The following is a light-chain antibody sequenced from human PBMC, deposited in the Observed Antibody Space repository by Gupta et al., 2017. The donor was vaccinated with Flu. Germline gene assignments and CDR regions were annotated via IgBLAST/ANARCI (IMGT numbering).Light chain of an antibody. CDR2: GAS. J-gene: IGKJ1*01. CDR1: QSVTSIY. V-gene: IGKV3-20*01. CDR3: QQYGSSPRT. Sequence: EIVLTQSPGTLSLSPGERATLSCRASQSVTSIYLAWYQQKPGQAPRLLLYGASSRATDIPDRFSGSGSGTDFTLTINRLEPEDFAVYYCQQYGSSPRTFGQGTKVEIK.